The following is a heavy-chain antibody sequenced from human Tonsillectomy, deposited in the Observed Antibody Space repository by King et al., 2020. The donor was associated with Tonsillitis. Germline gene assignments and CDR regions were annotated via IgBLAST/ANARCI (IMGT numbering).Heavy chain of an antibody. Sequence: VQLVESGGGVVQPGRPLRLSCAASGFTFSSYGMHWVRQAPGKGLEWVAVISYDGSNKYYADSVKGRFTISRDNSKNTLYLQMNSLRAEDTAVYYCAKGAWVTMRVVVNPLDYWGQGTLVTVSS. CDR2: ISYDGSNK. CDR1: GFTFSSYG. V-gene: IGHV3-30*18. J-gene: IGHJ4*02. CDR3: AKGAWVTMRVVVNPLDY. D-gene: IGHD3-22*01.